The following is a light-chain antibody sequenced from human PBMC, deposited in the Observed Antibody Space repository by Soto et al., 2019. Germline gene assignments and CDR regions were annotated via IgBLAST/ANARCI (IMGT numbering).Light chain of an antibody. J-gene: IGLJ3*02. CDR1: SSDIGYHNR. Sequence: QSVLTQPPSVSGSPGQSVTISCTGTSSDIGYHNRVSWYQQPPGTAPKLMIYEVSTRYSGVPDRFSGSKSGNTASLTISGLQAEDEADYYCSSFAGSATLVFGGGTKVTVL. V-gene: IGLV2-18*02. CDR3: SSFAGSATLV. CDR2: EVS.